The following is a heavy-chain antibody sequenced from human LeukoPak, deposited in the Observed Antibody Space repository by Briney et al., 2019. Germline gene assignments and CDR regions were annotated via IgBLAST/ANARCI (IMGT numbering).Heavy chain of an antibody. D-gene: IGHD5-18*01. Sequence: SETLSLTCSVSGGSISSYYWSWIRQPPGKGLEWIGYIYYRGNTNYNPSLKSRVTISVDTSKNHFSLKLSSVTAADTAVYYCARSGYSYGPFDYWGQGTLVTVSS. V-gene: IGHV4-59*01. CDR3: ARSGYSYGPFDY. CDR2: IYYRGNT. J-gene: IGHJ4*02. CDR1: GGSISSYY.